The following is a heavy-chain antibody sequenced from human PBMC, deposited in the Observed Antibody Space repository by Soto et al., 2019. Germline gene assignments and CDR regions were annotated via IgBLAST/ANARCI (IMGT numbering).Heavy chain of an antibody. CDR1: GGSISSSSYY. V-gene: IGHV4-39*01. J-gene: IGHJ6*02. CDR2: IYYSGST. Sequence: SETLSLTCTVSGGSISSSSYYWGWIRQPPGKGLEWIGSIYYSGSTYYNPSLKSRVTISVDTSKNQFSLKLSSVTAADTAVYYCAREFRCSYFYYYYGMDVWGQGTTVTVSS. CDR3: AREFRCSYFYYYYGMDV. D-gene: IGHD2-15*01.